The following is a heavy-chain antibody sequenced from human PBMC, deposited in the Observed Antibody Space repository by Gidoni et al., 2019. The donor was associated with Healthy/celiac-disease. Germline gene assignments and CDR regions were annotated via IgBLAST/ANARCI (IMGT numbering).Heavy chain of an antibody. CDR3: ARGNSQSVWTYQLRGLIDY. CDR2: INHSGSP. J-gene: IGHJ4*02. D-gene: IGHD2-2*01. V-gene: IGHV4-34*01. CDR1: GGSFSGYY. Sequence: QVQLQQWGAGLLKPSETLSLTCAVYGGSFSGYYWSWIRQPPGKGREWIGEINHSGSPNYNPSLKSRVTISVDTSKNQFSLKLSSVTAADTAVYYCARGNSQSVWTYQLRGLIDYWGQGTLVTVSS.